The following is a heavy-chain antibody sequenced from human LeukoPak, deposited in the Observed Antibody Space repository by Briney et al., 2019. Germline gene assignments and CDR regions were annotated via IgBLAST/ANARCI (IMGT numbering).Heavy chain of an antibody. J-gene: IGHJ4*02. D-gene: IGHD3-22*01. Sequence: LPGGSLRLSCAASGFTFSNYGMHWVRQAPGKGLEWVAFIWYEGSNKYYAESVKGRFTISRDNSKDTLYLQMNSLRAGDTAVYYCAKGYGFDSSGSEHYFENWGQGILVTVSS. CDR3: AKGYGFDSSGSEHYFEN. CDR1: GFTFSNYG. CDR2: IWYEGSNK. V-gene: IGHV3-30*02.